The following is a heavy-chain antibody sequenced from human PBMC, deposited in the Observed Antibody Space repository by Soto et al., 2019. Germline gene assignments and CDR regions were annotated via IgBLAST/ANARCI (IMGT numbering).Heavy chain of an antibody. J-gene: IGHJ3*02. V-gene: IGHV3-23*01. CDR2: ISGSGGST. CDR1: GCPFTSYS. CDR3: AKLLSAAGKIGFDSVDI. D-gene: IGHD6-13*01. Sequence: PGGSLKLSCAASGCPFTSYSMGCVRQAPGKGLEVVSAISGSGGSTYYADSVKGRFTNSRDNSKNTLYLQMNSLRAEDTAVYYRAKLLSAAGKIGFDSVDIWGQGTMVTVSS.